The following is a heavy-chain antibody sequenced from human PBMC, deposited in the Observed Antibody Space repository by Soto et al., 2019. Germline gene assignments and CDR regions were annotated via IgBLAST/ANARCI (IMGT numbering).Heavy chain of an antibody. CDR1: GFTFSSYG. CDR3: ARVDYGDYHYAFDI. J-gene: IGHJ3*02. Sequence: QVQLVESGGGVVQPGRSLRLSCAASGFTFSSYGMHWVRQAPGKGLEWVAVIWYDGSNKYYADSVKGRFTISRDNSKNTLYLQMNSLRAEDTAVYYCARVDYGDYHYAFDIWGQGTMVTVSS. D-gene: IGHD4-17*01. V-gene: IGHV3-33*01. CDR2: IWYDGSNK.